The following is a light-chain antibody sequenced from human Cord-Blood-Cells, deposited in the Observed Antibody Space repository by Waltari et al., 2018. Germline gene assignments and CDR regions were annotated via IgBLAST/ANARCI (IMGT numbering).Light chain of an antibody. CDR2: SNN. CDR1: SSNIGSNT. J-gene: IGLJ2*01. V-gene: IGLV1-44*01. CDR3: AACDDSLNGLV. Sequence: QSVLTQPPSASGTPGQRVTISCSGSSSNIGSNTVNWYQQLPGTAPKRLSYSNNQLPSGVPVRFSGSKSGTSTYLAISGLQSEDEADYYCAACDDSLNGLVFGGGTKLTVL.